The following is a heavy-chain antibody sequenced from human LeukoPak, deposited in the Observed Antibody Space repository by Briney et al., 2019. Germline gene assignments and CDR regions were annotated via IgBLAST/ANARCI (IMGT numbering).Heavy chain of an antibody. V-gene: IGHV1-69*13. CDR2: IIPIFGTA. D-gene: IGHD6-19*01. Sequence: SVKVSCKASGGTFSSYAISWVRQAPGQGLEWMGGIIPIFGTANYAQKFQGRVTITADESTSTAYMELRSLRSGDTAVYYCARGGSPYSSGWYLFWGQGTLVTVSS. J-gene: IGHJ4*02. CDR3: ARGGSPYSSGWYLF. CDR1: GGTFSSYA.